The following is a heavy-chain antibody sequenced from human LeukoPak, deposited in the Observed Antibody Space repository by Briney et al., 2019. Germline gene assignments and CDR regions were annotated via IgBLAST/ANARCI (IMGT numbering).Heavy chain of an antibody. J-gene: IGHJ3*02. D-gene: IGHD5-18*01. CDR1: GGSFSGYY. CDR3: ARVYSYGLSAFDI. CDR2: INHSGST. V-gene: IGHV4-34*01. Sequence: KPSETLSLTCAVYGGSFSGYYWSWIRQPPGKGLEWIGEINHSGSTNYNPSLKSRVTISVDTSKNQFSLKLSSVTAADTAVYCCARVYSYGLSAFDIWGQGTMVTVSS.